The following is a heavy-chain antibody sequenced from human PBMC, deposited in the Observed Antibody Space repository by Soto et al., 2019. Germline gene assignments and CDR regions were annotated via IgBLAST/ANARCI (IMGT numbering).Heavy chain of an antibody. CDR3: AREDYDF. CDR2: ISYDGSNK. J-gene: IGHJ4*02. V-gene: IGHV3-30-3*01. Sequence: QPGGSLRLSCAASGFTFSSYAMHWVRQAPGKGLEWVAVISYDGSNKYYADSVKGRFTISRDNSKNTLYLQMNGLRAEDTAVYYCAREDYDFWGQGTLVTVSS. D-gene: IGHD3-3*01. CDR1: GFTFSSYA.